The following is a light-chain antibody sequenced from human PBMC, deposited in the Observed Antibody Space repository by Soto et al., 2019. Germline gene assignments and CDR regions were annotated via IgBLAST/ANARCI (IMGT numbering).Light chain of an antibody. CDR3: QQRKNWPPIT. CDR2: DAS. CDR1: QSVEHY. V-gene: IGKV3-11*01. J-gene: IGKJ5*01. Sequence: ETVLTQSPATLSLSPGERATLSCRASQSVEHYLAWHQHKPGQAPRLLIYDASNRATGIPARFSGSGSGTDFTLTISSLEPEDFAVYYCQQRKNWPPITFGQGTRLEIK.